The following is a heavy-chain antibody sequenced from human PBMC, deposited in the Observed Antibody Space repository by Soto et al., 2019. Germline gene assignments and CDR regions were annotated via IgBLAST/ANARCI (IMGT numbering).Heavy chain of an antibody. D-gene: IGHD5-12*01. CDR3: ARGSVVDIPDFDY. CDR1: GYTFTSFD. V-gene: IGHV1-8*01. Sequence: QVRLGRSGPGAKKPGPSGKVSCKASGYTFTSFDITWVQESTGQGLEWMGWMNPNSGNTGYAQKFQGRVTMTRNTSISTAYMELSSLRSEDTAVYYCARGSVVDIPDFDYWGQGTLVTVSS. J-gene: IGHJ4*02. CDR2: MNPNSGNT.